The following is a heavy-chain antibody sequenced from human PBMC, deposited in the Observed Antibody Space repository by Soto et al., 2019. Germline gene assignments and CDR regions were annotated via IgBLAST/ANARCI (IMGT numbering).Heavy chain of an antibody. D-gene: IGHD6-13*01. CDR2: IYYSGST. V-gene: IGHV4-59*08. J-gene: IGHJ4*02. CDR3: ARHGAAAEGIADY. CDR1: GGSISSYY. Sequence: SETLSLTCTVSGGSISSYYWSWIRQPPGKGLEWIGYIYYSGSTNYNPSLKSRVTISVDTSKNQFSLKLSSVTAADTAVYYCARHGAAAEGIADYWGQGTLVTVSS.